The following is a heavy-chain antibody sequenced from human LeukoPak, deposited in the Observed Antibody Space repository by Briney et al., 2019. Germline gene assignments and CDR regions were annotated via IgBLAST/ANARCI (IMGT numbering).Heavy chain of an antibody. V-gene: IGHV4-4*02. Sequence: SETLSLTCAVSGGSISSSNWWSWVRQPPGKGLEWIGEIYHSGGTNYNPSLKSRVTISLDKSNNQFSLRLTSVTAADTAVYYCASSLPILTGQGGFDYWGQGTLVTVSS. J-gene: IGHJ4*02. CDR3: ASSLPILTGQGGFDY. D-gene: IGHD3-9*01. CDR1: GGSISSSNW. CDR2: IYHSGGT.